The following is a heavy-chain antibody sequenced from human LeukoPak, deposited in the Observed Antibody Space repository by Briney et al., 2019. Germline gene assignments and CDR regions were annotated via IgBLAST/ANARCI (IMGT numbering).Heavy chain of an antibody. CDR2: IIPIFGTA. Sequence: GASVKVSCKVSGYTLTELSMHWVRQAPGKGLEWMGGIIPIFGTANYAQKFQGRVTITADESTSTAYMELSSLRSEDTAVYYCARGHVDTAMVSGFDPWGQGTLVTVSS. V-gene: IGHV1-69*13. CDR1: GYTLTELS. D-gene: IGHD5-18*01. J-gene: IGHJ5*02. CDR3: ARGHVDTAMVSGFDP.